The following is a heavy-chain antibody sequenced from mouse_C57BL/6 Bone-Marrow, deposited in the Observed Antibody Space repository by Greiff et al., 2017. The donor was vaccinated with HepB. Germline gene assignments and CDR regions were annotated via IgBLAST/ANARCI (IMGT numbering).Heavy chain of an antibody. V-gene: IGHV2-2*01. CDR1: GFSLTSYG. Sequence: QVQLQQSGPGLVQPSQSLSITCTVSGFSLTSYGVHWVRQSQGKGLEWLGVIWSGGSTDYNATFISRLSISKDNSKSQVFFKMNSLQADDTAIYYCARGWRLGYWGQGTTLTVSA. CDR2: IWSGGST. J-gene: IGHJ2*01. CDR3: ARGWRLGY. D-gene: IGHD1-1*02.